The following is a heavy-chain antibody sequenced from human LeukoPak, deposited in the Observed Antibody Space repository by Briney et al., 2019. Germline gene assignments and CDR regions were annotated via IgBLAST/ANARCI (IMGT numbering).Heavy chain of an antibody. V-gene: IGHV4-4*02. CDR2: IYHSGST. CDR3: ARGGRYDSSGSTYYFDY. CDR1: GGSICSSNW. J-gene: IGHJ4*02. Sequence: SETLSLTCAVSGGSICSSNWWSWVRQPPGKGLEWIGEIYHSGSTNYNPSLKSRVTISVDTSKNQFSLKLSSVTAADTAVYYCARGGRYDSSGSTYYFDYWGQGTLVTVSS. D-gene: IGHD3-22*01.